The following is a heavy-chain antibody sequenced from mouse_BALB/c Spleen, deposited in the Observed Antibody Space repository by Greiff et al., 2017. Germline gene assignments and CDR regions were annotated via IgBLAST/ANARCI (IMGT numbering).Heavy chain of an antibody. CDR1: GYSITSGYY. V-gene: IGHV3-6*02. CDR2: ISYDGSN. D-gene: IGHD3-3*01. J-gene: IGHJ1*01. Sequence: VQLKESGPGLVKPSQSLSLTCSVTGYSITSGYYWNWIRQLPGNKLEWMGYISYDGSNNYNPSLKNRISITRDTSKNQFFLKLNSVTTEDTATYYCAREGTGHGYFDVWGAGTTVTVSS. CDR3: AREGTGHGYFDV.